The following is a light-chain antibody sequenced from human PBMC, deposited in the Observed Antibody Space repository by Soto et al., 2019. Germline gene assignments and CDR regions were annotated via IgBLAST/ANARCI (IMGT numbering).Light chain of an antibody. CDR2: WAS. V-gene: IGKV4-1*01. J-gene: IGKJ4*01. Sequence: DIVMTQSPDSLAVSLGERATINCKSSQSVLSNSNNQNYLAWYQQKPGQPPKLLIYWASTRESGVPDRFSGSGSGSDFTLTVSSLQAEDVAVYFWQQDFSTPTFGGGTKVEI. CDR3: QQDFSTPT. CDR1: QSVLSNSNNQNY.